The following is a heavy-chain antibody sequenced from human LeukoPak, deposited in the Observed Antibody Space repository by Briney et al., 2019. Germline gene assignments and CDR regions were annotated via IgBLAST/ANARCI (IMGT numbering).Heavy chain of an antibody. J-gene: IGHJ4*02. Sequence: PGGSLRLSCAASGFTFNDDTMHWVRQTPGRGLEWVSFITWKTHRTNYADSVKGRFTVSRDNRKGSLYLQMNSLSTEDTGLYHCASEVGYRSLGYLGQGTLVTVSS. CDR3: ASEVGYRSLGY. CDR2: ITWKTHRT. V-gene: IGHV3-43*01. CDR1: GFTFNDDT. D-gene: IGHD3-3*01.